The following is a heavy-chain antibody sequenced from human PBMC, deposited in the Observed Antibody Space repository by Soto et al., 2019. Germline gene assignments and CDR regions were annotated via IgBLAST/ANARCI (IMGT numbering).Heavy chain of an antibody. D-gene: IGHD3-10*01. J-gene: IGHJ4*02. CDR1: GFTFSSFA. CDR2: ISASGDGT. CDR3: AKVDGFLWFELDS. Sequence: EVQLLESGGGLVQTGWSLRLSCAASGFTFSSFAMSWVRQAPGKGLEWVSAISASGDGTYYADSVKGRFTISRNNSKNTLYLQMSSLRAEDTAVYYCAKVDGFLWFELDSWGQGTLVTVSS. V-gene: IGHV3-23*01.